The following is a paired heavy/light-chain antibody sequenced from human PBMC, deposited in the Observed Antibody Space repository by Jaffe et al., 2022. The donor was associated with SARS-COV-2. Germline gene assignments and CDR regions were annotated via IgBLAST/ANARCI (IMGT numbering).Light chain of an antibody. CDR3: QQYSSYPIT. CDR2: AAS. V-gene: IGKV1-16*01. J-gene: IGKJ5*01. CDR1: QGISNY. Sequence: DIQMTQSPSSLFASVGDRVTITCRASQGISNYLAWFQQKPGKAPKSLIYAASSLQSGVPSRFSGSGSGTDFTLTISSLQPEDFATYYCQQYSSYPITFGQGTRLEIK.
Heavy chain of an antibody. Sequence: EVQLVESGGGLVQPGGSLRLSCAASGFTFSTYWMNWVRQAPGKGLEWVANIKQDGSEKYYVDSVKGRFTISRDNARSSLYLQMNSLRAEDTAVYYCAKNFAFDIWGQGTVVTVSS. CDR2: IKQDGSEK. V-gene: IGHV3-7*01. D-gene: IGHD1-7*01. CDR3: AKNFAFDI. CDR1: GFTFSTYW. J-gene: IGHJ3*02.